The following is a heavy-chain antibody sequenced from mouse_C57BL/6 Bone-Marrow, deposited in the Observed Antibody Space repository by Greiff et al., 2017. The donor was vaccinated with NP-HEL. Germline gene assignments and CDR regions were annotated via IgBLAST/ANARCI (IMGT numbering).Heavy chain of an antibody. CDR2: IWSGGST. CDR3: ARNWGYSYAMDY. D-gene: IGHD2-3*01. J-gene: IGHJ4*01. Sequence: QVQLPPSGPGPVQPSQSLSITCPVSGFSFTSYCVHWVRQSPGKGLEWLGVIWSGGSTDYNAAFISRLCISKDNSKSQVFFKMNSLQADDTAIYYCARNWGYSYAMDYWGQGTSVTVSS. CDR1: GFSFTSYC. V-gene: IGHV2-2*01.